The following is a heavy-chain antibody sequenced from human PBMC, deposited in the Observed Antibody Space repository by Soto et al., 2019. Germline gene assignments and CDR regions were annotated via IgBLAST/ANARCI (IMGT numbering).Heavy chain of an antibody. Sequence: QVQLVQSGAEVKKPGSSVKVSCKASGGTFSSYAISWVRQAPGQGLEWMGGIIPIFGTANYAQKFQGRVTITADKSTSTAYMEVSSLRSEDTAVYYCARGTGEYGDYRYYYYGMDVWGQGTTVTVSS. D-gene: IGHD4-17*01. CDR3: ARGTGEYGDYRYYYYGMDV. V-gene: IGHV1-69*06. CDR1: GGTFSSYA. CDR2: IIPIFGTA. J-gene: IGHJ6*02.